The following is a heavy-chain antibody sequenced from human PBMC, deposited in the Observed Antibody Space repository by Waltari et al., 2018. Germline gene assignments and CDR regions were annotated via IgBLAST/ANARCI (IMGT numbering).Heavy chain of an antibody. D-gene: IGHD4-17*01. CDR1: GFTFDDYA. V-gene: IGHV3-9*01. J-gene: IGHJ6*02. CDR3: AKDRRGSDYKSADGMDV. CDR2: ISWNSGSI. Sequence: EVQLVESGGGLVQPGRSLRLSCAAYGFTFDDYAMHWVRQAPGKGLEWVSGISWNSGSIGYADSVKGRFTISRDNAKNSLYQQMNSLRAEDTALYYCAKDRRGSDYKSADGMDVWGQGTTVTVSS.